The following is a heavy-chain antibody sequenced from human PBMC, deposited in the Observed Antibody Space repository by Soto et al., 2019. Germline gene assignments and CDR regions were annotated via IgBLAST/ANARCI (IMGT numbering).Heavy chain of an antibody. V-gene: IGHV1-18*04. D-gene: IGHD2-8*01. CDR3: ATSYCTNGVCIGSYYYYGMAV. Sequence: ASVKVSCKDSGYTFTSYGISWVRQAPGQGLEWMGWISAYNGNTNYAQKLQGGVTMTTDTSTSTAYMELRSLRSEDTAVHYCATSYCTNGVCIGSYYYYGMAVRGQGTTVIVSS. CDR2: ISAYNGNT. J-gene: IGHJ6*02. CDR1: GYTFTSYG.